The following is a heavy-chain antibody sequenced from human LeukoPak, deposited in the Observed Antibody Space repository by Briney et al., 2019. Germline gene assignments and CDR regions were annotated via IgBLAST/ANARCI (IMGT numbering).Heavy chain of an antibody. Sequence: PSETLSLTCTVSGGSISSGDYYWSWIRQPPGKGLEWIGYIYYSGSTYYNPSLKSRVTISVDPSKNQFSLKLSSVTAADTAVYYCARDPARGYSYRLDYWGQGTLVTVSS. J-gene: IGHJ4*02. CDR3: ARDPARGYSYRLDY. CDR1: GGSISSGDYY. V-gene: IGHV4-30-4*01. CDR2: IYYSGST. D-gene: IGHD5-18*01.